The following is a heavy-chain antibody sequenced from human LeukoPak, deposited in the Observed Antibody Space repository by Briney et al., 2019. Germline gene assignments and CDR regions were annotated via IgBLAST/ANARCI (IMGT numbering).Heavy chain of an antibody. CDR2: ITSNSGTI. J-gene: IGHJ4*02. Sequence: GGSLRLSCAASGFTFSTYNMNWVRQAPGKGLEWVSFITSNSGTIYYAESVKGRFTISRDNAKNSLYLQMNSLRDEDTAVYYCAREPHPIGSSAYPYWGQGTLVTVSS. CDR1: GFTFSTYN. CDR3: AREPHPIGSSAYPY. V-gene: IGHV3-48*02. D-gene: IGHD3-22*01.